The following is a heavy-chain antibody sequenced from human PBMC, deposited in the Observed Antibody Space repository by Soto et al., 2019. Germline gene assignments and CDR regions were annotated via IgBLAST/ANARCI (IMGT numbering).Heavy chain of an antibody. D-gene: IGHD3-16*01. CDR3: ARDIGFDYVN. Sequence: VGSLRLSCAVSGFNVMSYWMSWVRQAPGKGLEWVASVKEDGSELYYLHSVRGRFSISRDSAGNALHLTMNYLSAEDTGVYFCARDIGFDYVNWGQGIPVTVSS. CDR1: GFNVMSYW. V-gene: IGHV3-7*01. J-gene: IGHJ4*02. CDR2: VKEDGSEL.